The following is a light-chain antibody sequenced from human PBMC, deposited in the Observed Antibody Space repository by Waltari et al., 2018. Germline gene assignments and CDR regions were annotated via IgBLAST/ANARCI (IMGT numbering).Light chain of an antibody. V-gene: IGKV1-33*01. J-gene: IGKJ3*01. CDR3: QQYDNLPFT. CDR2: DAS. Sequence: DIQMTQSPSSLSASVGDRVTITCQASQDISNYLNWYQQKPLKAPKLLIYDASNLETGVPSRFSGSGSGTDFTFTISSLQPEDIATYYCQQYDNLPFTFGPGTKVDIK. CDR1: QDISNY.